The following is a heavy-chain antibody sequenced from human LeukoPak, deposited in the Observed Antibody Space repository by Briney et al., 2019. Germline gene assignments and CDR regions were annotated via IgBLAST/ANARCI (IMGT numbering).Heavy chain of an antibody. CDR3: AFADYYYYYMDV. J-gene: IGHJ6*03. Sequence: SETLSLTCTVSGGSISSHYGSWIRQPPGKGLEGVGYIYYSGRTNYNPSLNSPLTISVDPSTTHFSLKLSSVTAADTAVYYCAFADYYYYYMDVWGKGTTVTVSS. V-gene: IGHV4-59*11. D-gene: IGHD2-21*01. CDR2: IYYSGRT. CDR1: GGSISSHY.